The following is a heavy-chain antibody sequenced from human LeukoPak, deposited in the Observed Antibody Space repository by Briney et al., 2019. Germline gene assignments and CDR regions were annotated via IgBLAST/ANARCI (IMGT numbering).Heavy chain of an antibody. Sequence: GGSLRLSCVGSGLTFSNYDIHWVRQAPGKGLEWVAVMSFDETKRYYADSVNGRFFVSRDTPLNTVPLQLNNLTTEDTAVYYCAKVMAERNTFTPYFDYWGQGALVTVSS. CDR1: GLTFSNYD. CDR3: AKVMAERNTFTPYFDY. D-gene: IGHD1-1*01. CDR2: MSFDETKR. V-gene: IGHV3-30*18. J-gene: IGHJ4*02.